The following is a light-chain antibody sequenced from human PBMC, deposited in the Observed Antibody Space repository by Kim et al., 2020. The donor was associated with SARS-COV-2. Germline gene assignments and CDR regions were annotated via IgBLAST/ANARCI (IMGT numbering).Light chain of an antibody. CDR1: QGISSY. Sequence: AIRMTQSPSSFSASTGDRVTITCRASQGISSYLAWYQQKPGKAPKLLIYAASTLQSGVPSRFSGSGSGTDFTLTISCLQSEDFATYYYQQYYSYPHTFGQVTKLEI. CDR2: AAS. V-gene: IGKV1-8*01. CDR3: QQYYSYPHT. J-gene: IGKJ2*01.